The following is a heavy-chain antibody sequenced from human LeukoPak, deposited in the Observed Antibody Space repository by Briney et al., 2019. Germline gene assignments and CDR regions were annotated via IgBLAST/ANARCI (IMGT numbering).Heavy chain of an antibody. V-gene: IGHV4-30-4*01. J-gene: IGHJ3*02. D-gene: IGHD2-15*01. Sequence: SQTLSLTCTVYGGSISSGDYYWSWIRQPPGKGLEWIGYIYYSGSTYYNPSLKSRVTISVDTSKNQFSLKLSSVTAADTAVYYCARSLARQPLDIVVVWGTRDDAFDIWGQGTMVTVSS. CDR1: GGSISSGDYY. CDR2: IYYSGST. CDR3: ARSLARQPLDIVVVWGTRDDAFDI.